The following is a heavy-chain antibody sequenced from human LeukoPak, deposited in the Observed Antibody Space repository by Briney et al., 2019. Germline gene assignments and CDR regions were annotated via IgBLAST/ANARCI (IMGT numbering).Heavy chain of an antibody. D-gene: IGHD6-19*01. J-gene: IGHJ4*02. CDR1: GGSISSYY. Sequence: SETLSLTCTVSGGSISSYYWSWIRQPPGKGLEWIGYIYYSGSPNYNPSLKSRVTISVDTSKNQFSLKLSSVTAADTAVYYCARSLRDSSGWAPFDYWGQGTLVTVSS. CDR3: ARSLRDSSGWAPFDY. V-gene: IGHV4-59*01. CDR2: IYYSGSP.